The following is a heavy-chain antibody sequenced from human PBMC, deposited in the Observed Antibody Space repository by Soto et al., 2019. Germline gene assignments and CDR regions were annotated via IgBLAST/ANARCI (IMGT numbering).Heavy chain of an antibody. J-gene: IGHJ4*02. CDR3: ARGGGYSYGFDY. CDR1: GGSISSYY. V-gene: IGHV4-59*01. D-gene: IGHD5-18*01. CDR2: IYYSGST. Sequence: SETLSLTCTVSGGSISSYYWSWIRQPPGKGLEWIGYIYYSGSTNYNPSLKSRVTISVDTSKNQFSLKLSSVTAEDTAVYYCARGGGYSYGFDYWGQGTLVTVSS.